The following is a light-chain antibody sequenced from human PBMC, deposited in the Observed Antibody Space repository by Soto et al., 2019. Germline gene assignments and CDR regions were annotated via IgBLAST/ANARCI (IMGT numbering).Light chain of an antibody. CDR2: QVT. CDR3: SSYTDRSNYV. CDR1: SSDLAIYNY. Sequence: QSVLTQPASVSGSPGQSITISCTGTSSDLAIYNYVSWYQQQPGKAPKLMIYQVTNRPSGVSNRFSGSRSGNTASLTISGLQAEDEADYYCSSYTDRSNYVFGPGKKGTVL. J-gene: IGLJ1*01. V-gene: IGLV2-14*01.